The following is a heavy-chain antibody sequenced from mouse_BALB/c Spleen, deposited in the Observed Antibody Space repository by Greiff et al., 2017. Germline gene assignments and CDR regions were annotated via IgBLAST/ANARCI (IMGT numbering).Heavy chain of an antibody. J-gene: IGHJ1*01. CDR2: INPSTGYT. CDR1: GYTFTSYW. Sequence: VQLQQSGAELAKPGASVKMSCKASGYTFTSYWMHWVKQRPGQGLEWIGYINPSTGYTEYNQKFKDKATLTADKSSSTAYMQLSSLTSEDSAVYYCARRGYYYGSSPYWYFDVWGAGTTVTVSS. V-gene: IGHV1-7*01. D-gene: IGHD1-1*01. CDR3: ARRGYYYGSSPYWYFDV.